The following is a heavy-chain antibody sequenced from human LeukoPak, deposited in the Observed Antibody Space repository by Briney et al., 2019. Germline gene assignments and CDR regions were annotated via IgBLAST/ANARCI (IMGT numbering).Heavy chain of an antibody. CDR2: ITLYNGNN. CDR1: GYTFTYCS. CDR3: YSKGRLGWRVVNWFDP. D-gene: IGHD3-9*01. V-gene: IGHV1-68*02. J-gene: IGHJ5*02. Sequence: GASVKVSCKASGYTFTYCSLHWLQQPPGQGLERMRRITLYNGNNNYAKKFQGRVTITRDMSLRTAYIELSRLRFRDAILPGYYSKGRLGWRVVNWFDPWGQGTLVNGSS.